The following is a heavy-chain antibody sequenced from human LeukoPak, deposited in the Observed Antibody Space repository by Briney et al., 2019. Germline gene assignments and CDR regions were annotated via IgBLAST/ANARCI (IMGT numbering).Heavy chain of an antibody. D-gene: IGHD3-22*01. V-gene: IGHV4-30-4*01. J-gene: IGHJ4*02. CDR1: GGSISSGDYY. CDR2: IYYSGST. Sequence: MASQTLSLTCTVSGGSISSGDYYWSWIRQPPGKGLEWIGYIYYSGSTYYNPSLKSRVTISVDTSKNQFSLKLSSVTAADTAVYYCARASITMITLDYWGQGTLVTVSS. CDR3: ARASITMITLDY.